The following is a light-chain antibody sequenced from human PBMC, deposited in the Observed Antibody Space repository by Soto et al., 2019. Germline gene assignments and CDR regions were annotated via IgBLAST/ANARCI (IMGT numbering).Light chain of an antibody. V-gene: IGKV3-20*01. J-gene: IGKJ3*01. CDR2: RAY. Sequence: EIVLTQSPGTLSLSPGERATLSCRASQTISSSFLAWYQQKPGQAPRLLIYRAYRRAPGIPDRFSGSGSWTDVTLTISRLEPEDFAVYYCHQFGSSPLDTFGPGTKVEIK. CDR3: HQFGSSPLDT. CDR1: QTISSSF.